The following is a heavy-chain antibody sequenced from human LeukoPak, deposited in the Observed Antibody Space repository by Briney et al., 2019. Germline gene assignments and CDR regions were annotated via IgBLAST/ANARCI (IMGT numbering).Heavy chain of an antibody. J-gene: IGHJ4*02. V-gene: IGHV4-61*01. Sequence: SETLSLTCTVSGGSVSSSSYYWSWIRQPPGKGLEWIGYIYYSGSTNYNPSLKSRVTISVDTSKHQFSLKLTSVTAADAAVYYCASSVGSTDYWGQGTLVTVSS. CDR1: GGSVSSSSYY. CDR3: ASSVGSTDY. CDR2: IYYSGST. D-gene: IGHD1-26*01.